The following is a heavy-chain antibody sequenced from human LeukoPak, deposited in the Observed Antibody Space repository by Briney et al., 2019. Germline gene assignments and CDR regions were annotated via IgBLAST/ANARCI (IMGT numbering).Heavy chain of an antibody. CDR3: ARDQTDGDYVYNY. J-gene: IGHJ4*02. CDR2: MSSDGSKK. D-gene: IGHD4-17*01. Sequence: GGSLRLSCTASGFTFSSYAMHWVRQTPGKGLEWVAVMSSDGSKKYYADSVKGRFTISRDNSKNTLYLQMNSLRAEDTAVYYCARDQTDGDYVYNYWGQRTLVTVSS. CDR1: GFTFSSYA. V-gene: IGHV3-30-3*01.